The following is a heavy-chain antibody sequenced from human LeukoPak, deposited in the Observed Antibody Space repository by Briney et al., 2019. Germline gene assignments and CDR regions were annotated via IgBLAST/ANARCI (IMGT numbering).Heavy chain of an antibody. CDR1: GGSISSGDYY. Sequence: SQTLSLTCTVSGGSISSGDYYWSWIRQPPGKGLEWIAYIYYSGSTYYNPSLKSRVTISVDTSKNQFSLKLSSVTAADTAVYYCARWGGYFGAAFDIWGQGTMVTVSS. CDR2: IYYSGST. D-gene: IGHD6-19*01. V-gene: IGHV4-30-4*01. CDR3: ARWGGYFGAAFDI. J-gene: IGHJ3*02.